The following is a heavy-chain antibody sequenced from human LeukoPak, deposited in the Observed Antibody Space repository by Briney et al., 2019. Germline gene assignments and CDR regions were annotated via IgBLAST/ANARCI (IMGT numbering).Heavy chain of an antibody. J-gene: IGHJ6*02. CDR3: ARHLVVAASQTIFYYYGMDV. Sequence: SETLSLTCAVYGGSFSGYYWSWIRQPPGKGLEWIGEINHSGSTNYNPSLKSRVTISVDTSKNQFSLKLSSVTAADTAVYYCARHLVVAASQTIFYYYGMDVWGQGTTVTVSS. D-gene: IGHD2-15*01. CDR2: INHSGST. V-gene: IGHV4-34*01. CDR1: GGSFSGYY.